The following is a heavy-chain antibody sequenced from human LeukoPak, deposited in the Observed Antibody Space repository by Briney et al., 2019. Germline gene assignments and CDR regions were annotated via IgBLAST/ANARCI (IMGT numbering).Heavy chain of an antibody. CDR3: ARVRVVGATVSPLDC. V-gene: IGHV4-34*01. CDR1: GGSFSGYY. CDR2: INHSGST. Sequence: PSETLSLTCAVYGGSFSGYYWSWIRQPPGKGLEWIGEINHSGSTNYNPSLKSRVTISVDTSKNQFSLKLSSVTAADTAVYYRARVRVVGATVSPLDCWGQGTLVTVSS. J-gene: IGHJ4*02. D-gene: IGHD1-26*01.